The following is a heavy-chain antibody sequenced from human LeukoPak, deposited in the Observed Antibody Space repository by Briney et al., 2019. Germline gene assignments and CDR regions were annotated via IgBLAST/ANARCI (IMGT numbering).Heavy chain of an antibody. Sequence: PSETLSLTCAVSGDSFSSHYWTWVRQSPGKGLEWIGEINHSGSTNYNPSLNSRVTISVDTSKNQLSLKLSSVTAADTAVYYCARSFLYYYYYMDVWGKGTTVTVSS. CDR2: INHSGST. J-gene: IGHJ6*03. CDR3: ARSFLYYYYYMDV. D-gene: IGHD2/OR15-2a*01. CDR1: GDSFSSHY. V-gene: IGHV4-34*01.